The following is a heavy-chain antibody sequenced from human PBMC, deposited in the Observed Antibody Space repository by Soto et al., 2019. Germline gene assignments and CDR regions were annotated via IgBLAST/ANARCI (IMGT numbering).Heavy chain of an antibody. V-gene: IGHV3-66*01. CDR1: GFTVSSNY. CDR3: GRASASQGDCDCCKNV. J-gene: IGHJ6*04. CDR2: FYSGGST. D-gene: IGHD2-21*02. Sequence: EVQLVESGGGLVQPGGSLRLSCAASGFTVSSNYMSWVRQAPGKGLEWVSVFYSGGSTYYADSVKGRFTICRNNSKNTLHLQMNSQRAEDTTVYYCGRASASQGDCDCCKNVWGKGTMVTVSS.